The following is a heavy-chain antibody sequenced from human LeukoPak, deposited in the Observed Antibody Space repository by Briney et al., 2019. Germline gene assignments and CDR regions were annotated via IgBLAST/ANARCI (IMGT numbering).Heavy chain of an antibody. CDR2: INSDGSST. J-gene: IGHJ4*02. Sequence: PGGSLRLSCAASGFTFSSYWMHWVRQAPGKGLVWVSRINSDGSSTSYADSVKGRFTISRDNAKNTLYLQMNSLRAEDTAVYYCARYNIAVAGTSFDWGQGTLVTVSS. CDR1: GFTFSSYW. CDR3: ARYNIAVAGTSFD. D-gene: IGHD6-19*01. V-gene: IGHV3-74*01.